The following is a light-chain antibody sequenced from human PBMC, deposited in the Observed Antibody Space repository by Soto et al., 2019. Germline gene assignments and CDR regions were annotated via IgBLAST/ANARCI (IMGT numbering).Light chain of an antibody. J-gene: IGLJ2*01. CDR1: NIGSKI. Sequence: SYELTQSLSVSVAQGQTARITSGGNNIGSKILHWYQQRPGQAPVVVIYRDKYRPSGIPERFSGSNSGNTATLTITRAQAGDEADYYCQVWDTNTGIFGGGTQLTVL. CDR3: QVWDTNTGI. CDR2: RDK. V-gene: IGLV3-9*01.